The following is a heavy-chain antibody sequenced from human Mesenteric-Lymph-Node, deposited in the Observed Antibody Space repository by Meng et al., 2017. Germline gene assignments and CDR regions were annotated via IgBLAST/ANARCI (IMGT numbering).Heavy chain of an antibody. CDR2: INPNSGGT. Sequence: ASVKVSCKASGYTFTGYYMHWVRQAPGQGLEWMGWINPNSGGTNYAQKFQGRVTMTRDTSISTAYMELSRLRSDDTAVYYCATAIAVAGPCFDYWGQGTLVTVSS. J-gene: IGHJ4*02. CDR1: GYTFTGYY. V-gene: IGHV1-2*02. CDR3: ATAIAVAGPCFDY. D-gene: IGHD6-19*01.